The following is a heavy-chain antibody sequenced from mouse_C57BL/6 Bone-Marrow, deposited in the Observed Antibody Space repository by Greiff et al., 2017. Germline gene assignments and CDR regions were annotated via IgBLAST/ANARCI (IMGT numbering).Heavy chain of an antibody. CDR1: GYSITSGYY. CDR2: ISYDGSN. D-gene: IGHD2-2*01. CDR3: ASMVTRRDY. J-gene: IGHJ2*01. V-gene: IGHV3-6*01. Sequence: VQLKESGPGLVKPSQSLSLTCSVTGYSITSGYYWNWIRQFPGNKLEWMGYISYDGSNNYNPSLKNRISITRDTSKNQFFLKLNSVTTEDTATYYCASMVTRRDYWGQGTTLTVSS.